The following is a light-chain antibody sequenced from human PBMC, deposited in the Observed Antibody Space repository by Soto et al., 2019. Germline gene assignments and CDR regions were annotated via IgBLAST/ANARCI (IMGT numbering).Light chain of an antibody. CDR1: QIVSSSY. J-gene: IGKJ1*01. CDR3: LLYTIWLWT. V-gene: IGKV3-15*01. CDR2: GAS. Sequence: SQIVSSSYLAWYQLKPGQAPRLLIYGASTRATCIPARFSGSGSGTEFTRTISSLQSEDGVVDDCLLYTIWLWTFGQGTKVDI.